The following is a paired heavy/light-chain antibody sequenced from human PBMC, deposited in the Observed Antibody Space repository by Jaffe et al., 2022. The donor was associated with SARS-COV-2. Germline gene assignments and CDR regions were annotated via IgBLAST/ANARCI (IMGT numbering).Heavy chain of an antibody. CDR3: ARTDYYGSGSYYLVDY. V-gene: IGHV1-18*01. CDR2: ISAYNGNT. J-gene: IGHJ4*02. D-gene: IGHD3-10*01. CDR1: GYTFTSYG. Sequence: QVQLVQSGAEVKKPGASVKVSCKASGYTFTSYGISWVRQAPGQGLEWMGWISAYNGNTNYAQKLQGRVTMTTDTSTSTAYMELRSLRSDDTAVYYCARTDYYGSGSYYLVDYWGQGTLVTVSS.
Light chain of an antibody. CDR2: AAS. CDR3: QKYNSALWT. CDR1: QGISNY. V-gene: IGKV1-27*01. Sequence: DIQMTQSPSSLSASVGDRVTITCRASQGISNYLAWYQQKPGKVPKLLIYAASTLQSGVPSRFSGSGSGTDFTLTISSLQPEDVATYYCQKYNSALWTFGQGTKVEIK. J-gene: IGKJ1*01.